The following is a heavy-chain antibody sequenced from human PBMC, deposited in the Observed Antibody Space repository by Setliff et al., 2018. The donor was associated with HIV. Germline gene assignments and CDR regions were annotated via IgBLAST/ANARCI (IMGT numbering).Heavy chain of an antibody. CDR1: AYSISSGYY. Sequence: SETLSLTCAVSAYSISSGYYWGWIRKPPGKGLEWIGSIDYTGKTHYNPSLKSRVTISADTSKSQFSLNLSSVTAADTAVYYCARKNRGAPAPFDYWGQGTLVTVSS. J-gene: IGHJ4*02. CDR3: ARKNRGAPAPFDY. D-gene: IGHD6-25*01. CDR2: IDYTGKT. V-gene: IGHV4-38-2*01.